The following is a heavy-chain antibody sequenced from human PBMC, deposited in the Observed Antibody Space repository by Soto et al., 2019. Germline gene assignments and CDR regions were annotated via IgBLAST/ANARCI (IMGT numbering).Heavy chain of an antibody. D-gene: IGHD5-18*01. CDR1: GGSISSSSYY. J-gene: IGHJ4*02. CDR2: IYYSGST. Sequence: SETLSLTCTVSGGSISSSSYYWGWVRQPPGKGLEWIGSIYYSGSTYYNPSLKSRVTISVDTSKNQFSLKLSSVTAADTAVYYCARGSFGYSSRGREIDYWGQGTLVTVSS. V-gene: IGHV4-39*01. CDR3: ARGSFGYSSRGREIDY.